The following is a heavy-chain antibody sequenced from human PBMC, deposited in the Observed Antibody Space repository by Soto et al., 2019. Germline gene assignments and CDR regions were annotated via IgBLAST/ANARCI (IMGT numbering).Heavy chain of an antibody. CDR1: GFTFSSYW. D-gene: IGHD3-3*01. CDR2: INSDGSGT. CDR3: ARENWRQPDPFYAFDI. Sequence: GGSLRLSCAASGFTFSSYWMSWVRQAPGKGLVWVSSINSDGSGTSYADSVKGRFTISRDNAKNTLYLQMNSLRAEDTAVYYCARENWRQPDPFYAFDISGQGTMVTVPS. V-gene: IGHV3-74*01. J-gene: IGHJ3*02.